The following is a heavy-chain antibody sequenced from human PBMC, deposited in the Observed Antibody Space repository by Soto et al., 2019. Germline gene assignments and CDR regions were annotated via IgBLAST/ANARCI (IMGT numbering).Heavy chain of an antibody. V-gene: IGHV3-33*01. CDR3: ASVQYCSSTSCYDGYAFDI. CDR2: IWYDGSNK. CDR1: GFTFSSYG. Sequence: GGSLRLSCAASGFTFSSYGMHWVRQAPGKGLEWVAVIWYDGSNKYYADSVKGRFTISRDNSKNTLYLQMNSLRAEDTAVYYCASVQYCSSTSCYDGYAFDIWGQGTMVTVSS. J-gene: IGHJ3*02. D-gene: IGHD2-2*01.